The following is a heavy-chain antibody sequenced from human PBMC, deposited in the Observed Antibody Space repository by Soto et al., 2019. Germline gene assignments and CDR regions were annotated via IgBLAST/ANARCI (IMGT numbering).Heavy chain of an antibody. V-gene: IGHV1-69*12. D-gene: IGHD3-10*01. CDR3: VRVGSITMVREVLGGGV. CDR1: GGTFSSYA. Sequence: QVQLVQSGAEVKKPGSSVKVSCKASGGTFSSYAISWVRQAAGQGLEWMGGIIPIFGTANYAQKFQGRVTITADESTSTSYMELSSLRSEDTAVYYCVRVGSITMVREVLGGGVWGQGTTVTVSS. J-gene: IGHJ6*02. CDR2: IIPIFGTA.